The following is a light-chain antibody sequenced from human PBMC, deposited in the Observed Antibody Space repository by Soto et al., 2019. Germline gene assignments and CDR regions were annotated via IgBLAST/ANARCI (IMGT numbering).Light chain of an antibody. J-gene: IGKJ1*01. V-gene: IGKV3-15*01. CDR3: QQYNDWPPTWT. Sequence: EIVMTQSPATLSVSPGERATLSCRASQSVSSKLAWYQQKPGQAPRVLIYGASTRATGIPARFSGSGSGTEFTLTISSLQSEDFAVYYGQQYNDWPPTWTFGQGTRVEIK. CDR2: GAS. CDR1: QSVSSK.